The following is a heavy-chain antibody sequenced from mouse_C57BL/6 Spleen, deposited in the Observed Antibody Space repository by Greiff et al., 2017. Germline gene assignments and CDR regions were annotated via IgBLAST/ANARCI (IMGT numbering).Heavy chain of an antibody. CDR1: GFTFSDYG. J-gene: IGHJ1*03. CDR2: ISSGSSTI. CDR3: ARRNYYGSSYWYFDV. V-gene: IGHV5-17*01. D-gene: IGHD1-1*01. Sequence: VKPGGSLKLSCAASGFTFSDYGMHWVRQAPEKGLEWVAYISSGSSTIYYADTVKGRFTISRDNAKNTLFLQMTSLRSEDTAMYYCARRNYYGSSYWYFDVWGTGTTVTVSS.